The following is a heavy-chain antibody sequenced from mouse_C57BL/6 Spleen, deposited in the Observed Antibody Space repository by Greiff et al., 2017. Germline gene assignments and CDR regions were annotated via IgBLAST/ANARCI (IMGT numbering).Heavy chain of an antibody. V-gene: IGHV1-69*01. J-gene: IGHJ1*03. CDR1: GYTFTSYW. CDR3: ARDGSRTRYFDV. CDR2: IDPSDSYT. Sequence: QVQLQQPGAELVMPGASVQLSCKASGYTFTSYWMHWVKQRPGQGLEWIGEIDPSDSYTNYNQKFKGKSTLTVDKSSSTAYMQLSSLTSEDSAVYYCARDGSRTRYFDVWGTGTTVTVSS. D-gene: IGHD1-1*01.